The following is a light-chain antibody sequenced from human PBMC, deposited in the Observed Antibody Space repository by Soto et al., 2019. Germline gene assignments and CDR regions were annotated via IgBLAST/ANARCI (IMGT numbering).Light chain of an antibody. J-gene: IGKJ4*01. CDR1: QSISDW. CDR3: QQYQRYPPS. V-gene: IGKV1-5*01. Sequence: IHMTQSPSTLSASVGDRVTITCRASQSISDWLAWYQQKPGKAPKLLIFDASSLQRGVPSRFSGSGGDTDFSLTISSLQPEDIATYYCQQYQRYPPSFGGGTKVDIK. CDR2: DAS.